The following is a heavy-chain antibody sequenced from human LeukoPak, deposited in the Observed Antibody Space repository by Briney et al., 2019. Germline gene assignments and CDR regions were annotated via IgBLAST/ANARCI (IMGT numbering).Heavy chain of an antibody. Sequence: KASETLSLTCTVSGGSISSSSYYWGWIRQPPGKGLEWIGSIYYSGSTYYNPSLKSRVTISVDTSKNQFSLKLSSVTAADTAVYYCARGLTGWDSYGYAEFDYWGQGTLVTVSS. CDR1: GGSISSSSYY. V-gene: IGHV4-39*01. D-gene: IGHD5-18*01. J-gene: IGHJ4*02. CDR3: ARGLTGWDSYGYAEFDY. CDR2: IYYSGST.